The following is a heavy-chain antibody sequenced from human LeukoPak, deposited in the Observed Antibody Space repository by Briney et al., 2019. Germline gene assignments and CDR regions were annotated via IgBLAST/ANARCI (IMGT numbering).Heavy chain of an antibody. V-gene: IGHV4-34*01. CDR3: ARQDYYGSGANWFDP. CDR1: GGSFSGYY. D-gene: IGHD3-10*01. J-gene: IGHJ5*02. Sequence: SETLSLTCAVYGGSFSGYYWTWIRQPPGKGLEWIGEINHSGSTNYNPSLKSRVTISVDTSKNQFSLKLSSVTAADTAVYYCARQDYYGSGANWFDPWGQGTLVTVSS. CDR2: INHSGST.